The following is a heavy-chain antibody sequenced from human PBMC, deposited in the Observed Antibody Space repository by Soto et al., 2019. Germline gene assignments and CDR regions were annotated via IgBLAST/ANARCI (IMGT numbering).Heavy chain of an antibody. Sequence: QVQLQQWGAGLLKPSETLSLTCAVYGGSFSGYYWSWIRQPPGKGLEWIGEINHSGSTNYNPSLKSRVTISVDTSKNQFSLKLSSVTAADTAVYHCARVSVGYCSSTSCHKYFDYWGQGTLVTVSS. D-gene: IGHD2-2*02. CDR1: GGSFSGYY. J-gene: IGHJ4*02. V-gene: IGHV4-34*01. CDR3: ARVSVGYCSSTSCHKYFDY. CDR2: INHSGST.